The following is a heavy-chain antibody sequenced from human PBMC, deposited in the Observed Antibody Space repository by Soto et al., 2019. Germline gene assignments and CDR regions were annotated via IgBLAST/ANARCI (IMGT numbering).Heavy chain of an antibody. V-gene: IGHV1-69*06. Sequence: GASVKVSCKASGGTFSSYAISWVRQAPGQGLEWMGGIIPIFGTANYAQKFQGRVTITADKSTSTAYMELSSLRSEDTAAYYCARDPSYDSSGYYFVFTSGMDVWGQGTTVTVSS. D-gene: IGHD3-22*01. CDR2: IIPIFGTA. J-gene: IGHJ6*02. CDR1: GGTFSSYA. CDR3: ARDPSYDSSGYYFVFTSGMDV.